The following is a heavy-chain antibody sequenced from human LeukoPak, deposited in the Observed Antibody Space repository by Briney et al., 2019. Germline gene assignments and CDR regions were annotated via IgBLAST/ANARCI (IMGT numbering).Heavy chain of an antibody. CDR2: IIPIFGTA. CDR1: GGAFSSYA. J-gene: IGHJ3*01. CDR3: ARDRLNDAFDV. V-gene: IGHV1-69*13. Sequence: SVKVSCKASGGAFSSYAISWARQAPGQGLEWMGEIIPIFGTANYAQKFQGRVTITADESTSTAYMELSSLRSEDTAVYYCARDRLNDAFDVWGQGTMVTVSS.